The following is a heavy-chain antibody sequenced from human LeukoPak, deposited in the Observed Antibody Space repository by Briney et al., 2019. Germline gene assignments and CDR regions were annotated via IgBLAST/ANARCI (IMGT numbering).Heavy chain of an antibody. D-gene: IGHD6-13*01. CDR2: IYYSGTT. CDR3: ARSTAYSSPGGDY. V-gene: IGHV4-31*03. J-gene: IGHJ4*01. Sequence: SETLSLTCTVSGGSISSGGYYWSWIRQHPGKGLEWIGYIYYSGTTYYNPSLESRVTISIDTSKNHFSLNLTSVTAEDTAVYYCARSTAYSSPGGDYCGQGTLVTVSS. CDR1: GGSISSGGYY.